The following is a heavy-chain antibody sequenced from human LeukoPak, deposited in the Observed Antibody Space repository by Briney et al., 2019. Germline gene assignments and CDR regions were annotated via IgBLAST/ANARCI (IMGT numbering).Heavy chain of an antibody. D-gene: IGHD6-6*01. Sequence: ASVKVSCKASGYTFTSYAMHWVRQAPGQRLEWMGWINAGNGNTKYSQKFQGRVTITRDTSASTAYMELSSLRSEDTAVYYCVRILEYSSSVDYWGQGTLVTVSS. CDR2: INAGNGNT. J-gene: IGHJ4*02. CDR1: GYTFTSYA. V-gene: IGHV1-3*01. CDR3: VRILEYSSSVDY.